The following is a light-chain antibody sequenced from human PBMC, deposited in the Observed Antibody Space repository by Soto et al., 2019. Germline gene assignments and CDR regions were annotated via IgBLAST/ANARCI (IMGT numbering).Light chain of an antibody. V-gene: IGLV9-49*01. Sequence: QLVLTQPPSASASLEASVTLTCTLTSGHSNYKVDWYQQRPGNGTRFVMRVGTGGIVGSRGDGSPDRFSFLCSVLNRDLTIKNVHEEDESDYHCGAYHVTGSRFVYVFGPGTKLTVL. CDR3: GAYHVTGSRFVYV. CDR2: VGTGGIVG. J-gene: IGLJ1*01. CDR1: SGHSNYK.